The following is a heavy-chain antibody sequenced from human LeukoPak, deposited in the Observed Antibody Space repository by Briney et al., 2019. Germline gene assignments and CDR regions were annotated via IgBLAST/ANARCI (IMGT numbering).Heavy chain of an antibody. Sequence: GGSLRLSCAASGFTFSSSAMHWVRQAPGKGLEWVAVISYDGTNKYYADSVKGRFTISRDNSKNTLYLQMNSLRAEDTAVYYCAKDGTDRVYWGQGTLVTVSS. J-gene: IGHJ4*02. V-gene: IGHV3-30-3*01. CDR2: ISYDGTNK. CDR1: GFTFSSSA. CDR3: AKDGTDRVY. D-gene: IGHD2-8*02.